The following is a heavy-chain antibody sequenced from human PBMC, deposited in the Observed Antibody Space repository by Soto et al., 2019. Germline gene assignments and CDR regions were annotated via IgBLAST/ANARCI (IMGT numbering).Heavy chain of an antibody. CDR1: GYPFTSYA. Sequence: GASLKVSCKSSGYPFTSYAMHWVRQAPGQRLEWMGWINAGNGNTKYSQKFQGRVTITRDTSASTAYMELSSLRSEDTAVYYCARDLGGWHDYWGQGTLVTVSS. CDR2: INAGNGNT. V-gene: IGHV1-3*01. CDR3: ARDLGGWHDY. D-gene: IGHD2-15*01. J-gene: IGHJ4*02.